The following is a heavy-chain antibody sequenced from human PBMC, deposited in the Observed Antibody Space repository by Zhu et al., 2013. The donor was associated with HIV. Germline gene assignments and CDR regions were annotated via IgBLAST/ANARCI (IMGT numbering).Heavy chain of an antibody. Sequence: QVQLVQSGAEVKKPGSSVKVSCKASGGTFSTYSISWVRQAPGQGLEWMGGIIPISDTANYAQKFQGRVTITADASTNTAYMEVRSLTSEDSAVYYCARSHFVAVVATTPGWFDPWGQGTLVTVSS. D-gene: IGHD2-15*01. CDR3: ARSHFVAVVATTPGWFDP. J-gene: IGHJ5*02. V-gene: IGHV1-69*01. CDR2: IIPISDTA. CDR1: GGTFSTYS.